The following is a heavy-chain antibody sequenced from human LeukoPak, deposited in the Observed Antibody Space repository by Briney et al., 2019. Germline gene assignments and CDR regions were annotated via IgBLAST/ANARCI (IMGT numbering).Heavy chain of an antibody. V-gene: IGHV1-69*05. J-gene: IGHJ4*02. CDR3: ARGSYDFWSGYYDY. D-gene: IGHD3-3*01. Sequence: SVKVSCKASEGTFSSYAISWVRQAPGQGLEWMGRIIPIFGTANYAQKFQGRVTITTDESTSTAYMELSSLRSEDTAVYYCARGSYDFWSGYYDYWGQGTLVTVSS. CDR2: IIPIFGTA. CDR1: EGTFSSYA.